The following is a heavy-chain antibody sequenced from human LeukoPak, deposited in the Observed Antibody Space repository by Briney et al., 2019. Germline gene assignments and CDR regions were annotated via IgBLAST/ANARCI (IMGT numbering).Heavy chain of an antibody. CDR3: VTEAPRSYYFDY. V-gene: IGHV1-46*01. CDR2: VYATGGTT. CDR1: EDTFTYYH. Sequence: GASVKVSCKASEDTFTYYHIHWVRQAPGQGVEWMGAVYATGGTTINTQNFQGRVTMTRDTSTGTVYMELSSLRFEDTAMYYCVTEAPRSYYFDYWGQGILVTVSS. J-gene: IGHJ4*02.